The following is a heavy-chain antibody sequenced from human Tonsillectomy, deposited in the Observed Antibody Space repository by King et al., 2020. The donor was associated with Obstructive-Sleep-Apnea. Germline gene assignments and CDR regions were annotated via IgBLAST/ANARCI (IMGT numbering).Heavy chain of an antibody. V-gene: IGHV3-7*03. CDR3: AKDSYGDYPDVFDI. J-gene: IGHJ3*02. CDR2: IKQDGSEK. Sequence: DVQLVESGGGLVQPGGSLRLSCAGSGFTFSSYWMSWVRQAPGKGLEWVANIKQDGSEKDYVDSVKGRFTISRDNAKNSLYLQMNSLRAEDTAVYYCAKDSYGDYPDVFDIWGQGTMVTVSS. D-gene: IGHD4-17*01. CDR1: GFTFSSYW.